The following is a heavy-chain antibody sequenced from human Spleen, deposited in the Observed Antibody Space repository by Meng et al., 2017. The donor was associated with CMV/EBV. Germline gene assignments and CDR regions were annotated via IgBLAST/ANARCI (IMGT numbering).Heavy chain of an antibody. D-gene: IGHD1-1*01. CDR1: GFAFGSYF. CDR3: ARGQGYARGTALGY. V-gene: IGHV1-46*01. CDR2: IDPTDGST. J-gene: IGHJ4*02. Sequence: SGFAFGSYFFHWVPQAPGQGLEWMGIIDPTDGSTTYAQRFQDRVTMTRDTFATTVYLDLTDLRSGDTAVYYCARGQGYARGTALGYWGRGTLVTVSS.